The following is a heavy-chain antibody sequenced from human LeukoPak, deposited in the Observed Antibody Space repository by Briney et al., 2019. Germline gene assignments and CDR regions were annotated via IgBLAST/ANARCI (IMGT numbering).Heavy chain of an antibody. Sequence: SETLSLTCTVSGGSISSYYWSWIRQPPGKGLEWIGYISYSGSTNYNPSLKSRVTVSVDTSKKQFSLTLSSVTAADTAVYYCAREAAAGGFDYYYYYMEVWGKGTTVTVSS. J-gene: IGHJ6*03. CDR1: GGSISSYY. CDR2: ISYSGST. D-gene: IGHD6-13*01. CDR3: AREAAAGGFDYYYYYMEV. V-gene: IGHV4-59*01.